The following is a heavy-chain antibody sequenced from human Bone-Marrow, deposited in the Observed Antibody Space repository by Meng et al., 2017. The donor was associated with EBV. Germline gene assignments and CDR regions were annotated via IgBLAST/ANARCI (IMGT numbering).Heavy chain of an antibody. D-gene: IGHD2-2*01. CDR1: GSTFSDYG. Sequence: QGQLVQSGAEVLKPGPSGKVCCKASGSTFSDYGIAWVRRAPGQGLEWMGGIIPKFDTTTSAPRFEDRLTMTADESTSTVVMELRSLTSEDTAVYYCARLVIRECIDTSCYYSFYYLDYWGQGALVTVAS. J-gene: IGHJ4*02. CDR2: IIPKFDTT. V-gene: IGHV1-69*01. CDR3: ARLVIRECIDTSCYYSFYYLDY.